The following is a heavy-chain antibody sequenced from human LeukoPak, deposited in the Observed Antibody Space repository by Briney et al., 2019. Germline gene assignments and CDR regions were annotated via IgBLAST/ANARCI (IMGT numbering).Heavy chain of an antibody. Sequence: SQTLSLTCTVSGGSISSGDYYWSRIRQHPGKGLEWIGNIYYSGSTYYNPSLKSRVTISEDTSKSQFSLKLSSVTAADTAVYYCAREGYDSSYYYYLDYWGQGTLVTVSS. CDR3: AREGYDSSYYYYLDY. D-gene: IGHD3-22*01. CDR2: IYYSGST. V-gene: IGHV4-31*03. J-gene: IGHJ4*02. CDR1: GGSISSGDYY.